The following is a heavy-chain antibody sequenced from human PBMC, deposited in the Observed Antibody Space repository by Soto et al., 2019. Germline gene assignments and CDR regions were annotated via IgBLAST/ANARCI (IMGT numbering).Heavy chain of an antibody. Sequence: PGGSLRLSCAASGFTFSDYYMSWIRQAPGKGLEWVSYISSSSSYTNYADSVKGRFTISRDNAKNSLYLQMNSLRAEDTAVYYCARGSATVTTIPFDYWGQGTLVTVSS. V-gene: IGHV3-11*06. CDR1: GFTFSDYY. CDR3: ARGSATVTTIPFDY. CDR2: ISSSSSYT. D-gene: IGHD4-4*01. J-gene: IGHJ4*02.